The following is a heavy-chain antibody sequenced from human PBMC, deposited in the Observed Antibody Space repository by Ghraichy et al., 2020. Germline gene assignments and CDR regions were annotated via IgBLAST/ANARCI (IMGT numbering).Heavy chain of an antibody. Sequence: GGSLRLSCAASGFTFDDYAMHWVRQAPGKGLEWVSLISGDGGSTYYADSVKGRFTISRDNSKNSLYLQMNSLRTEDTALYYCAKDDRIPRIVGATLPDYWGQGTLVTVSS. J-gene: IGHJ4*02. CDR1: GFTFDDYA. CDR3: AKDDRIPRIVGATLPDY. V-gene: IGHV3-43*02. D-gene: IGHD1-26*01. CDR2: ISGDGGST.